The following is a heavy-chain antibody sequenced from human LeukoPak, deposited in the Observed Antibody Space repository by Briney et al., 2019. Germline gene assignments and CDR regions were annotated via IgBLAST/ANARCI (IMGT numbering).Heavy chain of an antibody. Sequence: GGSLRLSCAASGFTFSSYGMHWVRQAPGKGLEWVAVISYDGSNKYYADSVKGRFTISRDNSKNTLYLQMNSLRAEDTAVYYCAKDSFSWGRVLDYWGQGTLVAVSS. CDR1: GFTFSSYG. V-gene: IGHV3-30*18. CDR2: ISYDGSNK. D-gene: IGHD3-16*01. CDR3: AKDSFSWGRVLDY. J-gene: IGHJ4*02.